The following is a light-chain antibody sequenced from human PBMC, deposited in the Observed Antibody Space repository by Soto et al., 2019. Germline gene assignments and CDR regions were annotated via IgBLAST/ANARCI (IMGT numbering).Light chain of an antibody. CDR3: SSYTTSSTLV. Sequence: QSALTQPASVSGSPGQSITISCTGTSSDVGTYNPVSWYQQHPGKAPKLMIYEVSNRPSGVSNRFSGSKSGNTASLTISGLQAEDEADYYCSSYTTSSTLVFGGGTKLTVL. CDR2: EVS. J-gene: IGLJ3*02. V-gene: IGLV2-14*02. CDR1: SSDVGTYNP.